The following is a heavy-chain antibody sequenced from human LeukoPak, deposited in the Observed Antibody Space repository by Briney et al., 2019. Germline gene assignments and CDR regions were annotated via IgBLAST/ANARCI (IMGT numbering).Heavy chain of an antibody. D-gene: IGHD5-24*01. V-gene: IGHV4-59*01. CDR2: IYYTGGT. Sequence: KPSETLSLTCTVSGGSISSYYWNWLRQPPGKGLEWIGYIYYTGGTKYNPSLKSRVTISLDTSKSQFSLKLSSVYAADTAVYYCARGTDDYKFDYWGQGTLVTVS. J-gene: IGHJ4*02. CDR1: GGSISSYY. CDR3: ARGTDDYKFDY.